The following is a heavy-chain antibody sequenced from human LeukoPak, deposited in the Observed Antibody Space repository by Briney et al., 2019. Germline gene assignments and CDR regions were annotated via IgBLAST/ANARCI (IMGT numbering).Heavy chain of an antibody. V-gene: IGHV3-48*01. CDR1: GFTFSTYS. D-gene: IGHD2-2*01. CDR3: AKSALATSRDY. J-gene: IGHJ4*02. Sequence: GGSLRLSCAASGFTFSTYSMNWVRQAPGKGLEWVSYISISSDKIYYADSVKGRFTVSRDNSKNTLYLQMNSLRAEDTAVYYCAKSALATSRDYWGQGTLVTVSS. CDR2: ISISSDKI.